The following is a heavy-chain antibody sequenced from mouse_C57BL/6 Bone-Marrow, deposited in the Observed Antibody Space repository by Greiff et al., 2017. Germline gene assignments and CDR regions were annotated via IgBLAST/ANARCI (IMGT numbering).Heavy chain of an antibody. CDR3: ARYSSWFAY. CDR1: GYTFTSYW. CDR2: IDPSDSYT. Sequence: QVQLQQPGAELVRPGPSVKLSCKASGYTFTSYWMHWVKQRPGQGLEWIGVIDPSDSYTNYNQKFKGKATLTVDTSSSTAYMQLSSLTSEDSAVYYCARYSSWFAYWGQGTLVTVSA. J-gene: IGHJ3*01. V-gene: IGHV1-59*01.